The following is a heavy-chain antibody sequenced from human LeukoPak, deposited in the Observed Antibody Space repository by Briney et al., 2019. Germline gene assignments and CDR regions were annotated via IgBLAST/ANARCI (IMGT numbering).Heavy chain of an antibody. J-gene: IGHJ4*02. D-gene: IGHD3-3*01. V-gene: IGHV3-9*01. Sequence: PGGSLRLSCAASGFTFDDYAMHWVRQAPGKGLEWVSSISWSSGSIGYADSVKGRFTISRDNAKNSLYLQMNSLRAEDTALCYCAKDEAYDFWSGPQSYWGQGTLVTVSS. CDR3: AKDEAYDFWSGPQSY. CDR2: ISWSSGSI. CDR1: GFTFDDYA.